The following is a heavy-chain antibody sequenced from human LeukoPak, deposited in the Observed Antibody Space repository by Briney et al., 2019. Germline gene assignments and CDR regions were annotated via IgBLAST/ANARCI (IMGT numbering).Heavy chain of an antibody. Sequence: ASVKVSCKASGYTFTGYYMHWVRQAPGQGLEWMGWINPNSGGTNYAQKFQGRVTMTRDTSISTAYMELSRLRSDDTAVYYCARAYSSSWYRSNLWGQGTLVTVSS. CDR1: GYTFTGYY. D-gene: IGHD6-13*01. CDR2: INPNSGGT. CDR3: ARAYSSSWYRSNL. J-gene: IGHJ4*02. V-gene: IGHV1-2*02.